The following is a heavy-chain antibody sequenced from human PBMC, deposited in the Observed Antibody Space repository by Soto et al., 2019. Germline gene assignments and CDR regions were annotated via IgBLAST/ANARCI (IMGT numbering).Heavy chain of an antibody. V-gene: IGHV3-11*05. CDR2: ISSSSSST. CDR1: GFTFSDYY. D-gene: IGHD5-18*01. Sequence: QVQLVESGGGLVKPGGSLRLSCVASGFTFSDYYMSWIRQAPGRGLEWISYISSSSSSTNYADSVKGRFTISRDNAENSLFLQMNSLTAEDTAIYYCPRQGPGYNYGYDWGQGTLVTVSS. J-gene: IGHJ4*02. CDR3: PRQGPGYNYGYD.